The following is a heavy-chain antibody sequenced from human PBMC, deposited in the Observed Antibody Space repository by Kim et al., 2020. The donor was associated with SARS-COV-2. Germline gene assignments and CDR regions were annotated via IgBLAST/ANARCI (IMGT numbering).Heavy chain of an antibody. J-gene: IGHJ4*02. CDR1: GFTFTDYT. Sequence: GGSLRLFCAASGFTFTDYTMNWVRQAPGKGLEWVSAISSSNYVFYADPLRGRFTISRDNAKNSLYLQMNSLRAEDTAVYYCAGDYGSGSTTGFWGQGTLVTVAS. CDR2: ISSSNYV. D-gene: IGHD3-10*01. V-gene: IGHV3-21*04. CDR3: AGDYGSGSTTGF.